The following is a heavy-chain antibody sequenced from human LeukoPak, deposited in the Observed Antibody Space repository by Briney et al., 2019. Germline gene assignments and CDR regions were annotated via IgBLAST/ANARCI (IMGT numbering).Heavy chain of an antibody. CDR1: GYTFTSYG. D-gene: IGHD5-24*01. V-gene: IGHV1-18*01. J-gene: IGHJ6*03. CDR2: ISAYNGNT. Sequence: GASVKVSCKASGYTFTSYGISWVRQAPGQGLEWMGWISAYNGNTNYAQKLQGRVTMTTDTSTSTAYMELRSLRSNDTAVYYCARDSKRRWLQLDYYYYMDVWGKGTTVTVSS. CDR3: ARDSKRRWLQLDYYYYMDV.